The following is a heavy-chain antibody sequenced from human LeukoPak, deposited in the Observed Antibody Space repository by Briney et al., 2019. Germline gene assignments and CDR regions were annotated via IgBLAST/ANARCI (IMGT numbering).Heavy chain of an antibody. CDR1: GGSISSSSYY. J-gene: IGHJ4*02. D-gene: IGHD1-26*01. CDR2: IYYSGST. Sequence: SETLSLTCTVSGGSISSSSYYWGWIRQPPGKGLEWIGSIYYSGSTYYNPSLKSRVTISVDTSKNQFSLKLSSVTAADTAVYYCARSWEPSFSFFDYWGQGTLVTVSS. V-gene: IGHV4-39*07. CDR3: ARSWEPSFSFFDY.